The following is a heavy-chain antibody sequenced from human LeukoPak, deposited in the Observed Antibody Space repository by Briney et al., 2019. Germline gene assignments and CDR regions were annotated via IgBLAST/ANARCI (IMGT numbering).Heavy chain of an antibody. J-gene: IGHJ3*02. CDR3: ARHADHTYSSGWYSAFDI. D-gene: IGHD6-19*01. CDR1: GGSISSYY. Sequence: TSETLSLTCTVSGGSISSYYWSWIRQPPGKGLEWIGYIYYSGSTNYSPSLKGRVTISVDTSKNQFSLKLSSVTAADTAVYYCARHADHTYSSGWYSAFDIWGQGTMVTVSS. CDR2: IYYSGST. V-gene: IGHV4-59*08.